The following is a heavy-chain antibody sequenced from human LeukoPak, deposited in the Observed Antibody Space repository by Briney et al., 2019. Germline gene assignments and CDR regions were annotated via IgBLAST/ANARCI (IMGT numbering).Heavy chain of an antibody. CDR2: ISYDGSNK. CDR3: ARGPPYSSSWLNWFDP. CDR1: GFTFSSYA. V-gene: IGHV3-30*01. J-gene: IGHJ5*02. Sequence: GSLRLSCAASGFTFSSYAMHWVRQAPGKGLEWVAVISYDGSNKYYADSVKGRFTISRDNSKNTLYLQMNSLRAEDTAVYYCARGPPYSSSWLNWFDPWGQGTLVTVSS. D-gene: IGHD6-13*01.